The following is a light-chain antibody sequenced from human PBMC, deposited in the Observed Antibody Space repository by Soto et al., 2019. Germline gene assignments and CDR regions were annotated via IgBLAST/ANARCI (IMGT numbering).Light chain of an antibody. J-gene: IGKJ5*01. CDR2: AAS. Sequence: DIQLTQSPSFLSASVGDRVTITCRASQGISSYLAWYQQIPGKAPNLLIYAASTLQSGVPSRLSGSGSGTEFTLTISSLQPEDFATYYCHQLNSYPHTFGQGTRLEMK. CDR1: QGISSY. CDR3: HQLNSYPHT. V-gene: IGKV1-9*01.